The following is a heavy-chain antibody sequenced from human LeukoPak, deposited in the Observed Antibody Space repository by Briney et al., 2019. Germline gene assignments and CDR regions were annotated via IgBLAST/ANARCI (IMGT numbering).Heavy chain of an antibody. J-gene: IGHJ2*01. CDR3: TRVDGVGVVNYYYFDL. CDR2: IYYSGST. Sequence: SETLSLTCTVSGGSISSHYWSWIRQPPGKGLEWIGYIYYSGSTNYNPSLKSRVTISVDTSKNQFSLKLGSVTAAYTAVYYCTRVDGVGVVNYYYFDLWGRGTLVTVSS. CDR1: GGSISSHY. V-gene: IGHV4-59*11. D-gene: IGHD3-3*01.